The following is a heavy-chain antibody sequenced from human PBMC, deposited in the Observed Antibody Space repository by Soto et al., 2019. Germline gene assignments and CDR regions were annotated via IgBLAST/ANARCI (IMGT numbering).Heavy chain of an antibody. J-gene: IGHJ6*02. CDR2: IIPIFGTA. D-gene: IGHD2-15*01. CDR1: GGTFSSYA. V-gene: IGHV1-69*12. CDR3: ARDGPAYCSGGSCYRYYGMDV. Sequence: QVQLVQSGAEVKKPGSSVKVSCKASGGTFSSYAISWVRQAPGQGLEWMGGIIPIFGTANYAQKFQGRVTITADESTSTAYMELSSLRSEDTAVYYSARDGPAYCSGGSCYRYYGMDVWGQGTTVTVSS.